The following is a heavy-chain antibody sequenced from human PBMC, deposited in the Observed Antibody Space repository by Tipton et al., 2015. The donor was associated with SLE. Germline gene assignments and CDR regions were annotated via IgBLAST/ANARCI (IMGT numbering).Heavy chain of an antibody. Sequence: SLRLSCVVSGGSIANNNWWSWVRQRQPPGKGLEWIGDIYHSGHTNYNPSLKSRVTISADTSKNQFSLRLTSVTAADTALYYCGRARVGMGYVFDIWGQGTMVTVSS. CDR1: GGSIANNNW. J-gene: IGHJ3*02. CDR3: GRARVGMGYVFDI. V-gene: IGHV4-4*02. D-gene: IGHD5-24*01. CDR2: IYHSGHT.